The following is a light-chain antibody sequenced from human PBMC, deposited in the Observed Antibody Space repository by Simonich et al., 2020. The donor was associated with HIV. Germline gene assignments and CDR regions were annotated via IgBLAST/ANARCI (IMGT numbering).Light chain of an antibody. J-gene: IGKJ1*01. CDR2: KVS. Sequence: VVMTQSPLSLPFTLGQPASISCRSSQSLVHSDGNTYLNWFQQRPGQSPKRLIYKVSNRDSGVPDRLSGSGSGTDFTLKIRRVEAEDVGVYYCQQYYSTPQTFGQGTKVEIK. V-gene: IGKV2-30*02. CDR1: QSLVHSDGNTY. CDR3: QQYYSTPQT.